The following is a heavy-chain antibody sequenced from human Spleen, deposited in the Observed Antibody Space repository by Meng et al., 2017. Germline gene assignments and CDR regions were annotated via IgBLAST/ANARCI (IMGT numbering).Heavy chain of an antibody. CDR1: GGSISGGTYF. D-gene: IGHD3-10*01. Sequence: LRLSCTVSGGSISGGTYFWSWIRQHPGKGLEWIGYIYYSGSTYYNPSLKSLVTISVDTSKNQFSLKLSSVTAADTAVYYCARGRGGMDVWGQGTTVTVAS. CDR3: ARGRGGMDV. V-gene: IGHV4-31*01. CDR2: IYYSGST. J-gene: IGHJ6*02.